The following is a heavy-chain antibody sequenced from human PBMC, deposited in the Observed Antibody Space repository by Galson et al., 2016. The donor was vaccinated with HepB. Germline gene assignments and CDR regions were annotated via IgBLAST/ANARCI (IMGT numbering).Heavy chain of an antibody. J-gene: IGHJ4*02. CDR3: TTEGSSWXLDY. D-gene: IGHD6-13*01. Sequence: SLRLSCAASGFTFSXXXMSXXXQAXXXGLXXVGXXXSKXXXETXXYAXPMQGRFTXXKEDSXNTLFXQMNSLKXEDTAVYYCTTEGSSWXLDYWGQGTLVTXSS. CDR2: XXSKXXXETX. CDR1: GFTFSXXX. V-gene: IGHV3-15*01.